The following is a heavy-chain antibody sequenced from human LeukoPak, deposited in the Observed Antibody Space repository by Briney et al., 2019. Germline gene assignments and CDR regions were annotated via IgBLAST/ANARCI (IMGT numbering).Heavy chain of an antibody. CDR2: IRSKANSYAT. D-gene: IGHD2-2*02. V-gene: IGHV3-73*01. CDR1: GFTFSGSA. J-gene: IGHJ3*02. Sequence: GGSLKLSCAASGFTFSGSAMHWVRQASGKGLEWVGRIRSKANSYATAYAASVKGRFTISRDDSKNTAYLQMNSLKTEDTAVYYCTSQYCSSTSCYKADDAFDIWGQGTMVTVSS. CDR3: TSQYCSSTSCYKADDAFDI.